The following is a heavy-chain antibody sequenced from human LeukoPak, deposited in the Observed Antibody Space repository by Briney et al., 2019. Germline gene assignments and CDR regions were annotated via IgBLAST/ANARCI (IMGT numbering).Heavy chain of an antibody. D-gene: IGHD3-3*01. J-gene: IGHJ4*02. V-gene: IGHV4-38-2*02. Sequence: SETLSLTCTVSGYSISSGYYWGWIRQPPGKGLEWIGSIYHSGNTYYNPSLKSRVTISVDTSKNQFSLKLSSVTAADTAVYSCARQQWSGSFDYWGQGTLVTVSS. CDR2: IYHSGNT. CDR1: GYSISSGYY. CDR3: ARQQWSGSFDY.